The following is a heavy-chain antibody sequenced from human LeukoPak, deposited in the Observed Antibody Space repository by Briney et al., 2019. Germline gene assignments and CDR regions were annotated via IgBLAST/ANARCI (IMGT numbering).Heavy chain of an antibody. D-gene: IGHD1-26*01. Sequence: PSETLSLTCVVSGGSISSNTWWSWVRQPPNKGLEWIGEIYRSGSTNYNPSLKSRVTISVDTSKNQFSLKPSSVTAADTAVYYCARDRIVGAPFDYWGQGTLVTVSS. V-gene: IGHV4-4*02. CDR1: GGSISSNTW. CDR3: ARDRIVGAPFDY. CDR2: IYRSGST. J-gene: IGHJ4*02.